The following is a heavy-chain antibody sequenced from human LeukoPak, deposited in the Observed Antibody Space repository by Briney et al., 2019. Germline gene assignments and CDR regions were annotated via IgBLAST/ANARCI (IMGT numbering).Heavy chain of an antibody. Sequence: ASVKVSCKASGYTFTSYGISWARQAPGQGLVWMGWINPNSGGTHYAQKFQGWVTMTRDTSISTAYMELSRLKSDDTAVYYCARAVQVWDSGSHYGPFDYWGQGTLVTVSS. CDR3: ARAVQVWDSGSHYGPFDY. CDR2: INPNSGGT. J-gene: IGHJ4*02. CDR1: GYTFTSYG. V-gene: IGHV1-2*04. D-gene: IGHD1-26*01.